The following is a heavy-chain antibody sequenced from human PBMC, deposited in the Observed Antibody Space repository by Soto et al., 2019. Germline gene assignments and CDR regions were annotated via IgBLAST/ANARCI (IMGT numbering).Heavy chain of an antibody. CDR1: GFTFSSYA. D-gene: IGHD6-13*01. V-gene: IGHV3-23*01. CDR2: ISGSGGST. Sequence: EVQLLESGGGLVQPVGSLRLSCAASGFTFSSYAMSWVRQAPGKGLEWVSAISGSGGSTYYADSVKGRFTISRDNSKNTLYLQMNSLRAEDTAVYYCAKGNQQLGDFDYWGQGTLVTVSS. J-gene: IGHJ4*02. CDR3: AKGNQQLGDFDY.